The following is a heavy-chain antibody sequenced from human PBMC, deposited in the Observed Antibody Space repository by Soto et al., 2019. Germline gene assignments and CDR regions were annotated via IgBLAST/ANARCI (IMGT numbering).Heavy chain of an antibody. CDR2: VTANGGST. D-gene: IGHD2-21*02. CDR1: GFTFSVYA. Sequence: EVQLLESGGGFVQHGGSLRLSCAATGFTFSVYAMTWVRQAPGKGLEWVSAVTANGGSTYSADSVKGRFTISRDNSKNTLFLQMTSLRAEDTAVYYCASLGVGDWANYYYYYGMDVWGQGTTVTVS. J-gene: IGHJ6*02. V-gene: IGHV3-23*01. CDR3: ASLGVGDWANYYYYYGMDV.